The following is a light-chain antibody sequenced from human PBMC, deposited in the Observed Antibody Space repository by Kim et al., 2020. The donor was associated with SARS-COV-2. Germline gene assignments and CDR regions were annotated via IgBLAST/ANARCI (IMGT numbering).Light chain of an antibody. J-gene: IGLJ3*02. Sequence: QSVLTQPPSASGTPGQRVTISCSGSSSDIGSNTVSWYQQFPGTTPKLLIYSNVQRPSGVPDRFSGSKSGTSASLAISGLQSADEAHYYCASWDDSLSGWVFGGGTKVTVL. CDR2: SNV. CDR1: SSDIGSNT. V-gene: IGLV1-44*01. CDR3: ASWDDSLSGWV.